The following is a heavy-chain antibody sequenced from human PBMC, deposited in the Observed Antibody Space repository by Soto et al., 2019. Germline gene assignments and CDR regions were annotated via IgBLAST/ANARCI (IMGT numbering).Heavy chain of an antibody. Sequence: SVKVSCKASGGTFSSYAISWVRQAPGQGLEWMGGIIPIFGTANYAQKFQGRVTITADESTSTAYMELSSLRSEDTAVYYCARTIVGATNPLLRFDYWGQGTLVTVSS. CDR3: ARTIVGATNPLLRFDY. CDR1: GGTFSSYA. V-gene: IGHV1-69*13. CDR2: IIPIFGTA. D-gene: IGHD1-26*01. J-gene: IGHJ4*02.